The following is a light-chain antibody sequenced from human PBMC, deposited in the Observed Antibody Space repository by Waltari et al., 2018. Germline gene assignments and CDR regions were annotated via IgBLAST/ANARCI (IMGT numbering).Light chain of an antibody. CDR1: NIGSQR. V-gene: IGLV3-21*04. Sequence: LSQPPSVSVAPGQAAKITCERDNIGSQRVHWYPQKSGQAPILIIYFENDRPPGTPERFAGATSGNTATLTISRVEAEDEGDYYCQVWLSNSDHPVFGSGTRVSVL. CDR3: QVWLSNSDHPV. J-gene: IGLJ1*01. CDR2: FEN.